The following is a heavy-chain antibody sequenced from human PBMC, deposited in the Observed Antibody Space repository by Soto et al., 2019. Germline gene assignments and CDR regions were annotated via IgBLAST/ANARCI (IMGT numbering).Heavy chain of an antibody. D-gene: IGHD4-4*01. CDR3: ARVLYSNFAFDI. J-gene: IGHJ3*02. Sequence: GGSLRLSCAASGFTFSSYSMNWVRQAPGKGLEWVSSISSSSSYIYYADSVKGRFTISRDNAKNSLYLQMNSLRAEDTAVYYCARVLYSNFAFDIWGQGTMVTVSS. CDR2: ISSSSSYI. V-gene: IGHV3-21*01. CDR1: GFTFSSYS.